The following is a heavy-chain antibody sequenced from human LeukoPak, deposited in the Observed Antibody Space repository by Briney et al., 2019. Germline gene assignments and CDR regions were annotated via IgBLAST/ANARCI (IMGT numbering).Heavy chain of an antibody. D-gene: IGHD4-17*01. CDR3: ARAVADYGYAFDI. CDR1: GGSISSGDYY. J-gene: IGHJ3*02. Sequence: SSETLSLTCTVSGGSISSGDYYWSWIRQPPGKGLEWIGYIYYSGSTYYNPPLKSRVTISVDTSKNQFSLKLSSVTAADTAVYYCARAVADYGYAFDIWGQGTMVTVSS. V-gene: IGHV4-30-4*01. CDR2: IYYSGST.